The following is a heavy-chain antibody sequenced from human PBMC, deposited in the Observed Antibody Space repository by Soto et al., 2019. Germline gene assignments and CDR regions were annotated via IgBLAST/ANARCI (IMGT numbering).Heavy chain of an antibody. D-gene: IGHD3-9*01. CDR2: IYYSGST. CDR3: AREKRPPPVLRYFDRKTIGVFDY. V-gene: IGHV4-31*03. J-gene: IGHJ4*02. CDR1: GGSISSGGYY. Sequence: SETLSLTCTVSGGSISSGGYYWSWIRQHPGKGLEWIGYIYYSGSTYYNPSLKSRVTISVDTSKNQFSLKLSSVTAADTAVYYCAREKRPPPVLRYFDRKTIGVFDYWGQGTLVTVSS.